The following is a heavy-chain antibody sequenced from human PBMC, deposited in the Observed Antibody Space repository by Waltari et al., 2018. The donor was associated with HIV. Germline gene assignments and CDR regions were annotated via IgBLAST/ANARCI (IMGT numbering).Heavy chain of an antibody. D-gene: IGHD5-18*01. J-gene: IGHJ4*02. Sequence: VESGGDVVQPGRSLRLSCSASGFTFKNYGMHCVRQTPGKGLEWVAFVSFDSSDFYYADSVKGRFTVSRDNSKNTLFLQMDNLKSEDTALYYCARAPTTSLSLIQGFWGQGTLVTVSS. V-gene: IGHV3-30*03. CDR2: VSFDSSDF. CDR3: ARAPTTSLSLIQGF. CDR1: GFTFKNYG.